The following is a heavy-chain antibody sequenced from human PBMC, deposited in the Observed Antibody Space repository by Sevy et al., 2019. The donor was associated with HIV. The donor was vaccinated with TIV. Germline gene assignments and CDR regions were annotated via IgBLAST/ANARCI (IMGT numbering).Heavy chain of an antibody. CDR3: ARGYCGGDCYSRPYYYYGMDV. CDR1: GFTFSSYA. V-gene: IGHV3-30-3*01. Sequence: GGSLRLSCAASGFTFSSYAMHWVRQAPGKGLEWVAVISYDGSNKYYADSVKGRFTISRDNPKNTLYLQMNSLRAEDTAVYDCARGYCGGDCYSRPYYYYGMDVWGQGTTVTVSS. D-gene: IGHD2-21*02. J-gene: IGHJ6*02. CDR2: ISYDGSNK.